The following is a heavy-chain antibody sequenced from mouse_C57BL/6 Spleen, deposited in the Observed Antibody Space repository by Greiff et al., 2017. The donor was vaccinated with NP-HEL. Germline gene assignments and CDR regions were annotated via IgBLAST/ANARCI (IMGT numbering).Heavy chain of an antibody. V-gene: IGHV1-72*01. J-gene: IGHJ4*01. Sequence: VQLHQPGAELVKPGASVKLSCKASGYTFTSYCMHWVQQRPGQGLELIGRIDPNGGCNKYNEQFKSKATVTVDKHYSTAYMQRSSRRSEDAEVYYCARSYGYDYYAMDYWGQGTSVTVSS. CDR2: IDPNGGCN. D-gene: IGHD2-2*01. CDR3: ARSYGYDYYAMDY. CDR1: GYTFTSYC.